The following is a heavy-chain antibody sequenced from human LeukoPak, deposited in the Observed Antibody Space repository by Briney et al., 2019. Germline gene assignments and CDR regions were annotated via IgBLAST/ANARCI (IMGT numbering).Heavy chain of an antibody. V-gene: IGHV4-4*07. CDR2: IYSSGYT. CDR1: GGSISSYY. Sequence: SETLSLTCSVSGGSISSYYWTWIRQPAGKGLEWIGRIYSSGYTNYNPSLKSRVTLSVDTSKKQFSLKLSSVTAADTAVYYCARDPYCSSTSCDRGYFDSWGQGTLVTVSS. J-gene: IGHJ4*02. D-gene: IGHD2-2*01. CDR3: ARDPYCSSTSCDRGYFDS.